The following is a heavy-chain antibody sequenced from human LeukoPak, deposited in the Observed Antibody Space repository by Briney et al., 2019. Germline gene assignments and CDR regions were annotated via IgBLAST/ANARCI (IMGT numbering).Heavy chain of an antibody. J-gene: IGHJ5*02. Sequence: SETLSLTCAVYGGSFSGYYWSWIRQPPGEGLEWFGEINHSGSTNYNPSLKGRVTISVDTSKNQFSLKLSSVTAADTAVYYCARGSRPFTPPLGHCSSTSCKGIWFDTWGQGTLVTVSS. CDR1: GGSFSGYY. D-gene: IGHD2-2*01. CDR3: ARGSRPFTPPLGHCSSTSCKGIWFDT. CDR2: INHSGST. V-gene: IGHV4-34*01.